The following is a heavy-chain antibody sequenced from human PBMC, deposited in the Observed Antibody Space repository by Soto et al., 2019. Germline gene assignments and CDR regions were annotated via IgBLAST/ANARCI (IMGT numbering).Heavy chain of an antibody. CDR3: ARGALVWFGAHDYYGMDV. D-gene: IGHD3-10*01. J-gene: IGHJ6*02. CDR2: IYHSGGT. Sequence: QVQLQQWGAGLLKPSETLSLTCGVFGGSFSSYYWTWIRQPPGKGLEWIGEIYHSGGTNYHPSLKSRVTISVDTSNNHFSLKLSSVTAADTAVYYCARGALVWFGAHDYYGMDVWGQGTTVTVSS. CDR1: GGSFSSYY. V-gene: IGHV4-34*01.